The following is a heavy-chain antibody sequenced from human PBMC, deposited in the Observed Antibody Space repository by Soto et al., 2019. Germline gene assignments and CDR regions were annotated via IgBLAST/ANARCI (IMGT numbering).Heavy chain of an antibody. CDR1: GFNFTYNA. CDR2: ISFNGRKK. V-gene: IGHV3-30*04. D-gene: IGHD3-9*01. J-gene: IGHJ2*01. CDR3: ARDWLRRDDILTPSWNFHL. Sequence: QEQLVESGGGVVRPGKSLRLSCEASGFNFTYNAMHWVRQAPGKGLEWVAVISFNGRKKFYARSVKGRFTISRDNSKNTLYLQINNLRPGDTAAYYCARDWLRRDDILTPSWNFHLWGQGTLVTAS.